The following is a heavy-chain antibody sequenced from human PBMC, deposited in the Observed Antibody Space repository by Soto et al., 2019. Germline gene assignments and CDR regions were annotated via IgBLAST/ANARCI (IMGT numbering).Heavy chain of an antibody. D-gene: IGHD3-10*02. V-gene: IGHV2-5*02. CDR1: GFSLTNNGEA. J-gene: IGHJ5*02. Sequence: QITLKESGPTLVKPTQTLTLTCTFSGFSLTNNGEAVGWFRQSPGKALEWLVLIYWDDDNRYNPTLRTRLSTTKDTSKNQGVLTLTNMDPVDTATYDGARYVSTSPAGWFEPWVQGIPVTVSS. CDR2: IYWDDDN. CDR3: ARYVSTSPAGWFEP.